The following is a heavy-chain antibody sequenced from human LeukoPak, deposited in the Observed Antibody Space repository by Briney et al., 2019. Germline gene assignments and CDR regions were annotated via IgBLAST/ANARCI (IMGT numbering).Heavy chain of an antibody. V-gene: IGHV3-21*01. CDR3: ATRIAAAGTRSG. CDR1: GFTFSSYS. CDR2: ISSSSSYI. Sequence: GGSLRLSCAASGFTFSSYSMNWVRQAPGKGLEWVSSISSSSSYIYYADSVKGRSTISRDNAKNSLYLQMNSLRAEDTAVYYCATRIAAAGTRSGWGQGTLVTVSS. D-gene: IGHD6-13*01. J-gene: IGHJ4*02.